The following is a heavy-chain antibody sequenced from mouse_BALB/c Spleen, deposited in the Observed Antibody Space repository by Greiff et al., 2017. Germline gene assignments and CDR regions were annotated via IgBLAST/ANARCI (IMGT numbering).Heavy chain of an antibody. CDR3: GRGGIYYGSSDAMDY. Sequence: EVMLVESGPELVKPGASVKISCKASGYSFTGYFMNWVKQSHGKSLEWIGRINPYNGDTFYNQKFKGKATLTVDKSSSTAHMELLSLTSEDSAVYYCGRGGIYYGSSDAMDYWGQGTSVTVSS. CDR2: INPYNGDT. D-gene: IGHD1-1*01. CDR1: GYSFTGYF. J-gene: IGHJ4*01. V-gene: IGHV1-37*01.